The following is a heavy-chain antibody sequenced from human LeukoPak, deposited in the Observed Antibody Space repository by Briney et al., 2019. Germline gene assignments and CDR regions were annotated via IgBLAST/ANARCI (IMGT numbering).Heavy chain of an antibody. CDR1: GGTFSSYA. Sequence: SCKASGGTFSSYAMHWVRQAPGKGLEWVAVISYDGSNKYYADSVKGRFTISRDNSKNTLYLQMNSLRAEDTAVYYCAREVSSSGWYDPLDYWGQGTLVTVSS. CDR3: AREVSSSGWYDPLDY. CDR2: ISYDGSNK. J-gene: IGHJ4*02. V-gene: IGHV3-30-3*01. D-gene: IGHD6-19*01.